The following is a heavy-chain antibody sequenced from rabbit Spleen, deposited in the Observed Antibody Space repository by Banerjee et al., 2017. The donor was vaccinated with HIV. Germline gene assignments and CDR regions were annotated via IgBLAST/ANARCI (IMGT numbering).Heavy chain of an antibody. J-gene: IGHJ4*01. V-gene: IGHV1S40*01. CDR2: IYAGSTGTI. D-gene: IGHD1-1*01. CDR1: GFSFSSVHW. Sequence: QSLEESGGDLVKPGASLTLTCTASGFSFSSVHWIYWVRQAPGKGLEWIGTIYAGSTGTIDYASWAKGRFTISKTSSTAVTLQMTSLTAADRATYFCARDLLGVIGWNFYLWGQGTLVTVS. CDR3: ARDLLGVIGWNFYL.